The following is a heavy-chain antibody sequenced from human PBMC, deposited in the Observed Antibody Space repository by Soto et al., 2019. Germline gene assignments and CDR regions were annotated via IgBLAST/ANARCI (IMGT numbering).Heavy chain of an antibody. V-gene: IGHV3-48*01. CDR1: GFTFSSYS. D-gene: IGHD6-13*01. CDR2: ISSSSSTI. J-gene: IGHJ5*02. Sequence: GGSLRLACVASGFTFSSYSMNWVRQAPGKGLEWVSYISSSSSTIYYADSVKGRFTISRDNAKNSLYLQMNSLRAEDTAVYYCARHPERIAQIGWFDPWGQGTLVTVSS. CDR3: ARHPERIAQIGWFDP.